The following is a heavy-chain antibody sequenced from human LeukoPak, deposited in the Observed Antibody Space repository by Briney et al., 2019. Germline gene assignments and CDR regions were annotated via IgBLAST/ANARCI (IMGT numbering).Heavy chain of an antibody. CDR1: GGTFGGYT. CDR2: IIPIFGTA. D-gene: IGHD2-2*02. Sequence: SVKVSCKASGGTFGGYTITWVRQAPGQGLEWMGNIIPIFGTADYAQKFQGRVTITTDKSTSTAYMALSSLRSEDTAVYYCAKEHTRIAPIPKSGSDPWGQGTLVTVSS. V-gene: IGHV1-69*08. CDR3: AKEHTRIAPIPKSGSDP. J-gene: IGHJ5*02.